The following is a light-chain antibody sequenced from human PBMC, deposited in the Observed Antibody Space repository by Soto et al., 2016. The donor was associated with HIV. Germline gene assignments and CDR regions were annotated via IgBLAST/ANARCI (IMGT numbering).Light chain of an antibody. CDR1: QGIRNN. Sequence: DIQMTQSPSSLSAYVGNRVTITCRASQGIRNNLAWFQQKPGKAPQSLIFAASSLQSGVPSRFSGSGSGTEFTLTISSLQPEDFATYYCQQLNSFPSTFGGGTKVEVK. CDR2: AAS. J-gene: IGKJ4*01. CDR3: QQLNSFPST. V-gene: IGKV1-16*01.